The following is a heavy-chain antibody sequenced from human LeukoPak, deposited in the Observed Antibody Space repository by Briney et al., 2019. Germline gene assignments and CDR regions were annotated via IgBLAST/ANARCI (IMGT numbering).Heavy chain of an antibody. CDR2: INPNSGGT. D-gene: IGHD6-19*01. CDR3: ARRRIAVAGTYSSDAFDI. V-gene: IGHV1-2*02. J-gene: IGHJ3*02. CDR1: GYTFTGYY. Sequence: ASVKVSCKASGYTFTGYYMHWVRQAPGQGLEWMGWINPNSGGTNYAQKFQGRVTMTRDTSISTAYMELSRLRSDDTAVYYCARRRIAVAGTYSSDAFDIWGQGTMVTVSS.